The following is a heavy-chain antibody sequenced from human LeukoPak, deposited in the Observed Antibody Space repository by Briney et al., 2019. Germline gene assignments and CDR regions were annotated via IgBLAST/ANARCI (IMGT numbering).Heavy chain of an antibody. CDR2: ISSSSSYI. D-gene: IGHD3-16*01. J-gene: IGHJ5*02. CDR3: ARETPAGGWFDP. V-gene: IGHV3-21*01. Sequence: GGSLRLSCAASGFTFSSYSMNWVRQAPGEGLEWVSSISSSSSYIYYADSVKGRFTISRDNAKNSLYLQMNSLRAEDTAVYYCARETPAGGWFDPWGQGTLVTVSS. CDR1: GFTFSSYS.